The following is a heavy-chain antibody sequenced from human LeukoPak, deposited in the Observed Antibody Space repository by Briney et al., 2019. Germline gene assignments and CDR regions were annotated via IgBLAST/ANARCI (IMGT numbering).Heavy chain of an antibody. V-gene: IGHV3-21*04. CDR3: ARERINNYYGSGSPEFDP. J-gene: IGHJ5*02. CDR1: GFTFSSYS. Sequence: GGTLRLSCAASGFTFSSYSMNWVRQAPAKGLELVSSISSSCSYIYYADSVKGRFTISRDNAKNSLYLQMNSLRAEDTAVYYCARERINNYYGSGSPEFDPWGQGTLVTVSS. CDR2: ISSSCSYI. D-gene: IGHD3-10*01.